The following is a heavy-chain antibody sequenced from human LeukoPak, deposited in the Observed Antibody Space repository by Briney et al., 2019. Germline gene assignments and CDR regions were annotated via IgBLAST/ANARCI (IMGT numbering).Heavy chain of an antibody. CDR1: GFTFSSHG. V-gene: IGHV3-23*01. D-gene: IGHD2-2*01. CDR3: ARHFCSSTSCSN. CDR2: ISGSGGST. Sequence: GGSLRLSCAASGFTFSSHGINWVRQAPGKGLEWVSAISGSGGSTYYADSVKGRFTISRDNAKNSLYLQMNSLRTEDTAVYYCARHFCSSTSCSNWGQGTLVTVSS. J-gene: IGHJ4*02.